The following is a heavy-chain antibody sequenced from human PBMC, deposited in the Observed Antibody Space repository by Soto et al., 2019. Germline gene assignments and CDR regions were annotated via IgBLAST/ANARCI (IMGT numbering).Heavy chain of an antibody. CDR1: GYTFTSYG. CDR3: ARDLSYDSSGYYPAHFDY. J-gene: IGHJ4*02. V-gene: IGHV1-18*01. CDR2: ISAYNGNT. D-gene: IGHD3-22*01. Sequence: QVQLVQSGAEVKKPGASVKVSCKASGYTFTSYGISWVRQAPGQGLEWMGWISAYNGNTNYAQKLQGRVTMTTDTFTSTAYMELRSLRSDDTAVYYCARDLSYDSSGYYPAHFDYWGQGTLVTVSS.